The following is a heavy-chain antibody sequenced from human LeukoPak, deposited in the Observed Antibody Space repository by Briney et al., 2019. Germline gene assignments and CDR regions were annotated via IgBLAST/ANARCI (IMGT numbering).Heavy chain of an antibody. CDR1: GYTFPSYD. CDR3: AREHYDSSGYFYYYMDV. J-gene: IGHJ6*03. Sequence: ASVKVSCKASGYTFPSYDINWVRQATGQGLEWMGWMNPNSGNTGYAQKFQGRVTMTRNTSISTAYMELSGLRSEDTAVYYCAREHYDSSGYFYYYMDVWGKGTTVTVSS. V-gene: IGHV1-8*01. CDR2: MNPNSGNT. D-gene: IGHD3-22*01.